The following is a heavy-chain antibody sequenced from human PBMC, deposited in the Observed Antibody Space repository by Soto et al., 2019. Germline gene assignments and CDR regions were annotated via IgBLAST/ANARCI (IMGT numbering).Heavy chain of an antibody. D-gene: IGHD6-6*01. CDR3: ARARRGSIAARQVLDY. Sequence: PSETLSLTCAVSGGSISSGGYSWSWIRQPPGKGLEWIGYIYHSGSTYYNPSLKSRVTISVDRSKNQFSLKLSSVTAADTAVYYCARARRGSIAARQVLDYWGQGTLVTVSS. V-gene: IGHV4-30-2*01. J-gene: IGHJ4*02. CDR1: GGSISSGGYS. CDR2: IYHSGST.